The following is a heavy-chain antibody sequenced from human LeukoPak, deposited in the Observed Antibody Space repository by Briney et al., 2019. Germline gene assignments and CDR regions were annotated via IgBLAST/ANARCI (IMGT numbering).Heavy chain of an antibody. CDR1: GFTFSSYS. CDR3: ARGAPEGCSGGSCYSLGLTHLNY. CDR2: ISSSSSYI. D-gene: IGHD2-15*01. Sequence: PGGSLRLSCAASGFTFSSYSMNWVRQAPGKGLEWVSSISSSSSYIYYADSVKGRFTISRDNAKNSLYPQMNSLRAEDTAAYYCARGAPEGCSGGSCYSLGLTHLNYWGQGTLVTVSS. J-gene: IGHJ4*02. V-gene: IGHV3-21*01.